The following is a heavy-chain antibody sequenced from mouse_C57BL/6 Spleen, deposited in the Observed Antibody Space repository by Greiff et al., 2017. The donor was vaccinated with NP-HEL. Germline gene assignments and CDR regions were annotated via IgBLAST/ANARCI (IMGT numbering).Heavy chain of an antibody. D-gene: IGHD1-1*01. J-gene: IGHJ4*01. CDR3: ARDNYYGSSTKGYAMDY. V-gene: IGHV1-76*01. CDR2: IYPGSGNT. Sequence: QVQLQQSGAELVRPGASVKLSCKASGYTFTDYYINWVKQRPGQGLEWIARIYPGSGNTYYNEKFKGKATLTAEKSSSTAYMQLSSLTSEDSAVYFCARDNYYGSSTKGYAMDYWGQGTSVTVSS. CDR1: GYTFTDYY.